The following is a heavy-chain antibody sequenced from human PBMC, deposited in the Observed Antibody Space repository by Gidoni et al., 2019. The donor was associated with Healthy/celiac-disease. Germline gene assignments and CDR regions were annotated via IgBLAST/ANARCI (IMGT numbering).Heavy chain of an antibody. CDR3: ASSTVAAAYSDAFDI. Sequence: EVQLVESGGGMVKPGGSLRLSCAAYGCTSSSDSMNWVRQAPGKGLGWVSSIGSSSSSIYYADSVKGRFTISRDNAKNSLYLQMNSLRAEDTAVYYCASSTVAAAYSDAFDIWGQGTMVTVSS. CDR1: GCTSSSDS. V-gene: IGHV3-21*01. D-gene: IGHD6-13*01. CDR2: IGSSSSSI. J-gene: IGHJ3*02.